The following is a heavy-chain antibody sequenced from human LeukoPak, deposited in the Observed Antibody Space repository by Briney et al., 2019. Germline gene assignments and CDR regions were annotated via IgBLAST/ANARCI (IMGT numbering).Heavy chain of an antibody. J-gene: IGHJ4*02. Sequence: GGSLRLSCAVSGPTFSTFAMSWVRQAPGKGLEWVSGVSGRGDSTFYADSVKGRLTISRDNSKNTLYLQMNSLRAEDTAVYYCAKDMRYSGSFSFLDYWGQGTLVTVSS. V-gene: IGHV3-23*01. CDR2: VSGRGDST. D-gene: IGHD1-26*01. CDR1: GPTFSTFA. CDR3: AKDMRYSGSFSFLDY.